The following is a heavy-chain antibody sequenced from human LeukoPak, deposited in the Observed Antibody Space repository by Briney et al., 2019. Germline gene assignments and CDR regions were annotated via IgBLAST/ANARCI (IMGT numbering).Heavy chain of an antibody. J-gene: IGHJ4*02. Sequence: GGSLRLSCAASGFTFSSYGMHWVRQAPGKGLEWVAVISYDGSNKYYADSVKGRFTISRDNSKNTLYLQMNSLRAEDTAVYYCAKDRDSSGSEYYFDYWGQGALVTVSS. CDR3: AKDRDSSGSEYYFDY. D-gene: IGHD6-19*01. CDR1: GFTFSSYG. V-gene: IGHV3-30*18. CDR2: ISYDGSNK.